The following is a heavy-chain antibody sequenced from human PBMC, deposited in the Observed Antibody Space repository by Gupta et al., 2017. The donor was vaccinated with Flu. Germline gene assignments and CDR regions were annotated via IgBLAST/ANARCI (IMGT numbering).Heavy chain of an antibody. V-gene: IGHV6-1*01. D-gene: IGHD1-26*01. CDR2: TYYRSKWYN. CDR3: ARDGSSATSAFWGMDV. CDR1: GGSVSINSAA. J-gene: IGHJ6*02. Sequence: QVQLQQSGPGLVKPSQTLSLTCAISGGSVSINSAAWNCIRQSPSRGLEWLGRTYYRSKWYNDYAVSVKSRITINPDTSKNQFSLQLNSVTPEDTAVYYCARDGSSATSAFWGMDVWGQGTTVTVSS.